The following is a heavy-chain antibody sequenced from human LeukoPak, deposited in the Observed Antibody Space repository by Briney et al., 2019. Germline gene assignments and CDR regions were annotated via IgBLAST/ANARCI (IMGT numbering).Heavy chain of an antibody. CDR2: IYYSGST. J-gene: IGHJ4*02. Sequence: PSETLSLTCTVSGGSISSYYWSWIRQPPGKGLEWIGYIYYSGSTNYNPSLKSRVTISVDTSKNQFSLKLSSVTAADTAVYYCAGHLYYYDSSGFFFWGQGTLVTVSS. D-gene: IGHD3-22*01. CDR3: AGHLYYYDSSGFFF. V-gene: IGHV4-59*01. CDR1: GGSISSYY.